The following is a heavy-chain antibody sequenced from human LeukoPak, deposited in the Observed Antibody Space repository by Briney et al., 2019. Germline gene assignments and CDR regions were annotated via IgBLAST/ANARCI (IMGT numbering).Heavy chain of an antibody. CDR3: ARSDYAQTFDY. CDR1: GYSFTGFY. Sequence: ASVKVSCKASGYSFTGFYIHWVRQAPGQGLEWMGWISPNNGDTNYAQKFRGRVIMTRDTSISTAYMELSRLKSDDTAVYYCARSDYAQTFDYWGQGTLVTVSS. J-gene: IGHJ4*02. CDR2: ISPNNGDT. D-gene: IGHD4-17*01. V-gene: IGHV1-2*02.